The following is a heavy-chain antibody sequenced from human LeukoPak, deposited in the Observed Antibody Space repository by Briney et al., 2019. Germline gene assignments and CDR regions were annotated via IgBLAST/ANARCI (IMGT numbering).Heavy chain of an antibody. CDR3: ARRGGIHLEYFDY. V-gene: IGHV3-11*06. Sequence: KPGGSLRLSCAASGFTFSDYYMSWIRQAPGKGLEWVSYISSSSSYTNYADSVKGRFTISRDNSKNTLYLQMNSLRAEDTAVYYCARRGGIHLEYFDYWGQGTLVTVSS. CDR1: GFTFSDYY. CDR2: ISSSSSYT. J-gene: IGHJ4*02. D-gene: IGHD3-3*01.